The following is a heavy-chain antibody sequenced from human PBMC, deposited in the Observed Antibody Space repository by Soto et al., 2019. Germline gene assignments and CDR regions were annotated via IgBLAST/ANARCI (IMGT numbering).Heavy chain of an antibody. CDR1: GASMNSYH. V-gene: IGHV4-4*07. Sequence: SETLSLTCTVSGASMNSYHWSWIRQPAGKGLEWIGHIHSSGSTNYNPSLKSRVTMSVDTSKNQFSLRLMSLTAADTAVYYCERDKGLRAEGITWFDTWGQGSLVTVSS. J-gene: IGHJ5*02. D-gene: IGHD5-12*01. CDR3: ERDKGLRAEGITWFDT. CDR2: IHSSGST.